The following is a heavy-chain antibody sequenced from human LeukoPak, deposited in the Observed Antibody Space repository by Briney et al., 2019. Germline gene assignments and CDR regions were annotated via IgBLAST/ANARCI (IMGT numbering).Heavy chain of an antibody. CDR3: ARVHQPPEYYYGSGSYYRPSYFDY. Sequence: GGSLRLSCAASGFTFSSYAMHWVRQAPGKGLEWVAVISYDGSNKYYADSVKGRFTISRDNSKNTLYLQMNSLRAEDTAVYYCARVHQPPEYYYGSGSYYRPSYFDYWGQGTLVTVSS. CDR2: ISYDGSNK. CDR1: GFTFSSYA. V-gene: IGHV3-30-3*01. D-gene: IGHD3-10*01. J-gene: IGHJ4*02.